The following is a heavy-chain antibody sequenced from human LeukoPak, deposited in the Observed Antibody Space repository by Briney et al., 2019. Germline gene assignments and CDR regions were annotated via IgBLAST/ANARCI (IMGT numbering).Heavy chain of an antibody. CDR1: GGTLADYY. D-gene: IGHD1-26*01. J-gene: IGHJ4*02. CDR3: AKGPRWEELEGV. Sequence: SSETLSLTCAVYGGTLADYYWSWIRQSPGQGLEWIGEINQRGSANYNPSLKSRFTISVDTSRNQFSLKVHSVTAADTAVCYCAKGPRWEELEGVWGQGTQVTVSS. CDR2: INQRGSA. V-gene: IGHV4-34*01.